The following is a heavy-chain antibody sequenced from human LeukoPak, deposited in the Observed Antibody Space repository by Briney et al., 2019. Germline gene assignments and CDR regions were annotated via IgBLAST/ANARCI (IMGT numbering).Heavy chain of an antibody. Sequence: SVKVSCKASGGTFSSYAISWVRQAPGQGLEWMGGIIPIFGTANYAQKFQGRVTITADESTSTAYMELSSLRSEDTAVYYCARDRLLPHPIAARPLFDYWGQGTLVTVSS. CDR1: GGTFSSYA. D-gene: IGHD6-6*01. V-gene: IGHV1-69*13. J-gene: IGHJ4*02. CDR3: ARDRLLPHPIAARPLFDY. CDR2: IIPIFGTA.